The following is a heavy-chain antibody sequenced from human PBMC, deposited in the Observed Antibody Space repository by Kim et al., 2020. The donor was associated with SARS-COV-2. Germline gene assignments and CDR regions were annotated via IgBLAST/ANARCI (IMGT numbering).Heavy chain of an antibody. CDR3: AREVRVIGSVTYYFDY. CDR2: IKLDGSEK. Sequence: GVSLRLSCAASGFSFSNYWMTWVRQAPGKGLEWVANIKLDGSEKYYVDSVKGRFTISRDNAKNSLYLQMNSLRAEDTAVYYCAREVRVIGSVTYYFDYWGQGTLVPVSS. D-gene: IGHD3-10*01. J-gene: IGHJ4*02. V-gene: IGHV3-7*01. CDR1: GFSFSNYW.